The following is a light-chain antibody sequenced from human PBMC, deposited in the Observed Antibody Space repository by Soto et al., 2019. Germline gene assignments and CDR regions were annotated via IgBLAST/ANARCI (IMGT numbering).Light chain of an antibody. Sequence: QSALTQPASVSGSPGQSITISCTGTSSDVGSYNFVSWYQQHPGKAPKLMIYEGSKRPSGVSNRFSGSKSGNTASLTISGLHAEDEAYYYCCSYAGSSTWVFGTGTKVTVL. V-gene: IGLV2-23*01. CDR1: SSDVGSYNF. CDR3: CSYAGSSTWV. J-gene: IGLJ1*01. CDR2: EGS.